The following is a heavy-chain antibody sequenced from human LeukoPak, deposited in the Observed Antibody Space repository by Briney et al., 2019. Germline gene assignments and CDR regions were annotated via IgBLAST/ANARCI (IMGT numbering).Heavy chain of an antibody. Sequence: EASVTVSCKASGYTFTSYDINWVRQATGQGLEWMGWMNPNSGNTGYAQKFQGRVTITRNTSISTAYMELSSLRSEDTAVYYCARGIYCSGGSRYLFAGYYYYYMDVWGKGTTAT. CDR2: MNPNSGNT. CDR3: ARGIYCSGGSRYLFAGYYYYYMDV. V-gene: IGHV1-8*03. D-gene: IGHD2-15*01. CDR1: GYTFTSYD. J-gene: IGHJ6*03.